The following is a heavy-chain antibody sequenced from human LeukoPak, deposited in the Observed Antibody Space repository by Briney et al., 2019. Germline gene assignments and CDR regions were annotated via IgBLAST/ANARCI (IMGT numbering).Heavy chain of an antibody. Sequence: SETLSLTCTVSGGSISSSSYYWGWIRQPPGKGLEWIGGIYYSGSTYYNQSPKSRVTISVDTSKNQFSLKLSSVTAADTAVYYCARRGSWYKVSRSFDYWGQGTLVTVSS. CDR2: IYYSGST. D-gene: IGHD6-13*01. CDR1: GGSISSSSYY. J-gene: IGHJ4*02. V-gene: IGHV4-39*07. CDR3: ARRGSWYKVSRSFDY.